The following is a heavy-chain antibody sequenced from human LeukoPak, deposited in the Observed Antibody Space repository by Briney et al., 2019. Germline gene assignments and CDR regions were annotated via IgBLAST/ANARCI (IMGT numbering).Heavy chain of an antibody. Sequence: GGSLRLSCAASGFIFSSYVMSWVRQAPGTGLEWVSAISGSGGDTYYADSMKGRFTISRDNSKNTLYLQMNSLRAEDTAVYYCAKSRLGYDYWGQGTLVTVSS. V-gene: IGHV3-23*01. CDR2: ISGSGGDT. CDR3: AKSRLGYDY. D-gene: IGHD5-12*01. J-gene: IGHJ4*02. CDR1: GFIFSSYV.